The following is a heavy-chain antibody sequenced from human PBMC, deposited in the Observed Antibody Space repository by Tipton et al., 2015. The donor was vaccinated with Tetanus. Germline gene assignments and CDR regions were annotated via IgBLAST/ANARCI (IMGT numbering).Heavy chain of an antibody. J-gene: IGHJ5*02. CDR3: ARDQSSSWYGTWFDP. Sequence: TLSLTCTVSGGSISSYYWSWIRQPPGKGLEWIGDIYYSGSTNYNPSLKSRVTISVDTSKNQFSLKLSSVTAADTAVYYCARDQSSSWYGTWFDPWGQGTLVTVSS. CDR1: GGSISSYY. V-gene: IGHV4-59*01. CDR2: IYYSGST. D-gene: IGHD6-13*01.